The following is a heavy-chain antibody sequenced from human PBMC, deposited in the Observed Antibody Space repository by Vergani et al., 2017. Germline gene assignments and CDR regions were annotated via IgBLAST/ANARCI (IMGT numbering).Heavy chain of an antibody. CDR1: GFTVSSNY. V-gene: IGHV3-66*01. Sequence: EVQLVESGGGLVKPGGSLRLSCAASGFTVSSNYMSWVRQAPGKGLEWVSVIYSGGSTYYADSVKGRFTISRDNSKNTLYLQMNSLRAEDTAVYYCARENDFWSGYSAMDVWGKGTTVTVSS. CDR3: ARENDFWSGYSAMDV. CDR2: IYSGGST. D-gene: IGHD3-3*01. J-gene: IGHJ6*03.